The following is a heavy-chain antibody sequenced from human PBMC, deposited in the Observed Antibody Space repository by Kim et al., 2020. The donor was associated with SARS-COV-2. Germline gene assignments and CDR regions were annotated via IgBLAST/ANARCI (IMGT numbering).Heavy chain of an antibody. CDR1: GGSIRSDGHY. CDR3: ARYCGSTSCQTVAAFD. CDR2: IYYSGTT. V-gene: IGHV4-31*03. Sequence: SETLSLTCTVSGGSIRSDGHYWSWIRQHPGRGLEWIGYIYYSGTTYYNPSLKSRVTISVDTSKNQFSLKLSSVTAADTAIYYCARYCGSTSCQTVAAFD. J-gene: IGHJ4*01. D-gene: IGHD2-2*01.